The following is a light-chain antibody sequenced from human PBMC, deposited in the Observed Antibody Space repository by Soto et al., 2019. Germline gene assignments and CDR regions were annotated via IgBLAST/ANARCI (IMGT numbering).Light chain of an antibody. CDR2: GAS. CDR1: QSVSSMY. CDR3: QQYGSSSWT. Sequence: EIVLTQSPGTLSLSPGERATLSCRASQSVSSMYLAWYQHKPGQAPRLLIYGASSRATGIPDRFSGSGSGTDFTLTISRLEPEDFAVYYCQQYGSSSWTVGQGTKVEIK. V-gene: IGKV3-20*01. J-gene: IGKJ1*01.